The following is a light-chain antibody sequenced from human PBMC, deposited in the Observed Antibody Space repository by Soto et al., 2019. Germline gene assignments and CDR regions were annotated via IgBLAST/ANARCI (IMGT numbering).Light chain of an antibody. J-gene: IGKJ4*01. CDR1: QRISSY. Sequence: DIQMTQSPSSLSASVGDRVTITCRASQRISSYLNWYQQKPGKAPNLLIYAASSLQSEVPSRFSGSGSGTDFTLTISSLQPEDFATYYCQQSYRTPRTFGGGTKVDIK. CDR3: QQSYRTPRT. CDR2: AAS. V-gene: IGKV1-39*01.